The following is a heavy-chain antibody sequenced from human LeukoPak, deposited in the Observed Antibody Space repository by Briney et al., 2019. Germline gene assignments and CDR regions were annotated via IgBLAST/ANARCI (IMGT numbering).Heavy chain of an antibody. CDR3: ARGLGYYYGSGSYYYYYYYMDV. D-gene: IGHD3-10*01. J-gene: IGHJ6*03. V-gene: IGHV4-34*01. Sequence: SETQSLTCAVYGGSFSGYYWSWIRQPPGKGLEWIGEINHSGSTNYNPSLKSRVTISVDTSKNQFSLKLSSVTAVDTAVYYCARGLGYYYGSGSYYYYYYYMDVWGKGTTVTVSS. CDR1: GGSFSGYY. CDR2: INHSGST.